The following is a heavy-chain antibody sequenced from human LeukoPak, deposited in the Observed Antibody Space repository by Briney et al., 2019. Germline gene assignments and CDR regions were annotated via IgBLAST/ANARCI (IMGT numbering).Heavy chain of an antibody. D-gene: IGHD5-18*01. Sequence: PSETLSLTCTVSGASISSYYWSWIRQPAGKGLEWIGRIYISGSTKYNPSLKSRVTMSVDTSKNHFSLKLSSVTAADTAVYYCAREGEYSYGGVYFDYWGQGTLVTVSS. V-gene: IGHV4-4*07. J-gene: IGHJ4*02. CDR2: IYISGST. CDR1: GASISSYY. CDR3: AREGEYSYGGVYFDY.